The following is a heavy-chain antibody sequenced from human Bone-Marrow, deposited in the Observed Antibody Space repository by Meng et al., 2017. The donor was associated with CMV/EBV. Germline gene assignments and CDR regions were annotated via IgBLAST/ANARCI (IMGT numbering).Heavy chain of an antibody. Sequence: GSLRLSCAVYGGSFSGYYWSWIRQPPGKGLEWIGEINHSGSTNYNPSLKSRVTISVDTSKNQFSLKLSSVTAADTAVYYCARDRLEGFDYWGQGTLVTVSS. V-gene: IGHV4-34*01. CDR1: GGSFSGYY. J-gene: IGHJ4*02. CDR3: ARDRLEGFDY. CDR2: INHSGST.